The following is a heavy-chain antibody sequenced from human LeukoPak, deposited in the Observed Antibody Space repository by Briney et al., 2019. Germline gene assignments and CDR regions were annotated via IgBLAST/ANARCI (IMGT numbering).Heavy chain of an antibody. V-gene: IGHV4-59*01. CDR1: GGSISTYY. Sequence: EAPETLSLTCTVSGGSISTYYWSWIRQPPGRGLEWIGYIYYTGSTNYNPSLKSRVTMSVDTSKNQFSLKLTSVTAADTAVYYCARLRDPTYYDIPGYLDYWGQGALATVSS. J-gene: IGHJ4*02. CDR2: IYYTGST. D-gene: IGHD3-9*01. CDR3: ARLRDPTYYDIPGYLDY.